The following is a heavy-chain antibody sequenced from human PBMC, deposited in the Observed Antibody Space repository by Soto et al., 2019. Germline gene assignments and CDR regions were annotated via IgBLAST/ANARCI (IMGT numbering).Heavy chain of an antibody. CDR1: GFSLSTSGVG. CDR3: AHTWGTPNEGDYDY. CDR2: IYWDDDK. J-gene: IGHJ4*02. V-gene: IGHV2-5*02. Sequence: SGPTLVKPTQTLTLTCTFSGFSLSTSGVGVGWIRQPPGKALEWLALIYWDDDKRYSPSLKSRLTITKDTSKNQVVLTMTNMDPVDTATYYCAHTWGTPNEGDYDYWGQGTLVTVSS. D-gene: IGHD2-21*01.